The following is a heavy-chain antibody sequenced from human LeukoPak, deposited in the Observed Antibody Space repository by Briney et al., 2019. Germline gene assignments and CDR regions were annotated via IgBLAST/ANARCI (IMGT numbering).Heavy chain of an antibody. CDR2: IIPIFGTA. D-gene: IGHD3-16*02. J-gene: IGHJ4*02. V-gene: IGHV1-69*13. Sequence: ASVKVSCKASGGTFSSYAISWVRQAPGQGLEWMGGIIPIFGTANYAQKFQGRVTITADESTSTAYMELSRLRSDDTAVYYCARGVRVGELSTWYYFDYWGQGTLVTVSS. CDR1: GGTFSSYA. CDR3: ARGVRVGELSTWYYFDY.